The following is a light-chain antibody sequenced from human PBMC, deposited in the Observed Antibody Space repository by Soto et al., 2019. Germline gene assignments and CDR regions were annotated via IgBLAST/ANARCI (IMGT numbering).Light chain of an antibody. V-gene: IGKV1-39*01. Sequence: DIQMTQSPSSLSASVGDRVSIACRASRSISTYLNWYQQKPGKAPKLLIYGASTLQGGVPSRFIGSGSGTDFTLTISSLQPDDFATYYCQHYNSYSEAFGQGTKVELK. CDR3: QHYNSYSEA. CDR2: GAS. CDR1: RSISTY. J-gene: IGKJ1*01.